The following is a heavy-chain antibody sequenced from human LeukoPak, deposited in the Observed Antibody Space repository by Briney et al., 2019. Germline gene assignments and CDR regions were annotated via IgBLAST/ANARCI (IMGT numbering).Heavy chain of an antibody. CDR2: IWSDGSNK. J-gene: IGHJ4*02. CDR3: ARRSAVYSFDY. D-gene: IGHD6-19*01. Sequence: GGSLRLSCAASGFTFSSYGMHWVRQAPGKGLEWVAVIWSDGSNKYYADSAKGRFTISRDNSKNTLFLQMNSLRAGDTAVYYCARRSAVYSFDYWGQGTLVTVSS. V-gene: IGHV3-33*02. CDR1: GFTFSSYG.